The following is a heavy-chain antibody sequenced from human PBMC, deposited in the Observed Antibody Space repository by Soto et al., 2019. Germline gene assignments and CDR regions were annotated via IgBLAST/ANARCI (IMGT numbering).Heavy chain of an antibody. CDR3: ARVVEGSSYYTGWFDP. CDR1: GFTFSSYA. D-gene: IGHD3-3*01. Sequence: QVQLVESGGGVVQPGRSLRLSCAASGFTFSSYAMHWVRQAPGKGLEWVAVISYDGSNKYYADSVKGRFTISRDNSKNTLYLQMNSLRAEDTAVYYCARVVEGSSYYTGWFDPWGQGTLVTVSS. J-gene: IGHJ5*02. V-gene: IGHV3-30-3*01. CDR2: ISYDGSNK.